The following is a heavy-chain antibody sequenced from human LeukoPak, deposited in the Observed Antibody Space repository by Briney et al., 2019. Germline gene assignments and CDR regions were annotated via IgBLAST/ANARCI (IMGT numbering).Heavy chain of an antibody. CDR2: ISSSGSTI. J-gene: IGHJ4*02. D-gene: IGHD4-17*01. CDR3: ARGNRGDYAALFYFDY. Sequence: PGGSLRLSCAASGFTFSSYEMNWVRQAPGKGLEWVSYISSSGSTIYYADSVKGRFTISRDNAKNSLYLQMNSLRAEDTAVYYCARGNRGDYAALFYFDYWGQGTLVTVSS. CDR1: GFTFSSYE. V-gene: IGHV3-48*03.